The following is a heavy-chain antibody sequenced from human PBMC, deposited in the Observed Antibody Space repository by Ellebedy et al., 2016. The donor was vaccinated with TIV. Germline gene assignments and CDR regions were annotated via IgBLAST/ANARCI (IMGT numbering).Heavy chain of an antibody. D-gene: IGHD4-23*01. CDR3: AKDQGSTVVSKGRDC. CDR2: ISFSGGST. J-gene: IGHJ4*02. V-gene: IGHV3-23*01. Sequence: GESLKISXVASGFSFSDYAMSWVRQAPGKGLHWVSSISFSGGSTYSADSVKGWFTISRDNSKNTMYLQMNSLRAEDTAIYYCAKDQGSTVVSKGRDCWGQGTLVTVSS. CDR1: GFSFSDYA.